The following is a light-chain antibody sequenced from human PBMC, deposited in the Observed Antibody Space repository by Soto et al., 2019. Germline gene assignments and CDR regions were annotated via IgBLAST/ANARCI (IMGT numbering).Light chain of an antibody. CDR3: QQYGSSPLIS. Sequence: DIQMTQSPSTLSASVGDRVTITCRASQSISSWLAWYQQKPGKAPKLLIYDASSLESGVPSRFSGSGSATEFTLTISSLQPDDFATYYCQQYGSSPLISFGQGTRLEIK. V-gene: IGKV1-5*01. J-gene: IGKJ5*01. CDR2: DAS. CDR1: QSISSW.